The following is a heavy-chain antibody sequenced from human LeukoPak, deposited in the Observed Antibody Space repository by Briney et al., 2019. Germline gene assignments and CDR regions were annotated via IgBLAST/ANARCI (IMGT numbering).Heavy chain of an antibody. CDR1: GFTFSDYY. Sequence: GGSLGLSCAASGFTFSDYYMSWIRQAPGKGLEWVSYISSSGSTIYYADSVKGRFTISRDNARNSLYLQMNSLRAEDTAVYYCAKGWYSSSWYGWFDPWGQGTLVTVSS. CDR3: AKGWYSSSWYGWFDP. J-gene: IGHJ5*02. CDR2: ISSSGSTI. D-gene: IGHD6-13*01. V-gene: IGHV3-11*04.